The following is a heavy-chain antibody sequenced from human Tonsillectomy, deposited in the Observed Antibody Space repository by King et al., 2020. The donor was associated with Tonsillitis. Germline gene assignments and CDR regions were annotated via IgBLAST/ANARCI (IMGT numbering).Heavy chain of an antibody. J-gene: IGHJ3*02. D-gene: IGHD3-9*01. CDR1: GGSVSSGGYY. Sequence: QLQESGPGLVKPSQTLSLTCTVSGGSVSSGGYYWNWIRQHPGKGLEWIGYIYYSGSTHCNSSLKSRVTISVDTSKNQFSLKLRSVTAADTAVYYCAEDTYYYILTGHPKPAFDIWGQGTMVTVSS. CDR2: IYYSGST. CDR3: AEDTYYYILTGHPKPAFDI. V-gene: IGHV4-31*03.